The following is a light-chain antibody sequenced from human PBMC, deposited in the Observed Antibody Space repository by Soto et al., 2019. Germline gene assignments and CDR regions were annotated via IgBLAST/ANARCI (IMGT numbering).Light chain of an antibody. CDR1: QDIFSS. V-gene: IGKV1-39*01. CDR2: ATS. J-gene: IGKJ5*01. Sequence: IQMTQSPSSLSASVGDSVTITCRAGQDIFSSLNWYQHKPGKAPQLLIYATSNLQSGVPSRFSGSGSGKDFTLTISSRQPEDFETYYCQQSYSTPITFGQGTRLEIK. CDR3: QQSYSTPIT.